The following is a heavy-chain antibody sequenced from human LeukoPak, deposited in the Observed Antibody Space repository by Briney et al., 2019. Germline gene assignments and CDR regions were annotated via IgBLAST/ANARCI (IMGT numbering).Heavy chain of an antibody. CDR2: ISGSGGST. CDR3: AKDRSWAGSAAHFDY. Sequence: GGSLRLSCAASGFTFSNYAMSWVRQAPGKGLGWVSVISGSGGSTYNADSVKGRFSISRDNSKNTLYLQMNSLRAEDTAVCYCAKDRSWAGSAAHFDYWGQGALVTVSS. J-gene: IGHJ4*02. CDR1: GFTFSNYA. V-gene: IGHV3-23*01. D-gene: IGHD2-2*01.